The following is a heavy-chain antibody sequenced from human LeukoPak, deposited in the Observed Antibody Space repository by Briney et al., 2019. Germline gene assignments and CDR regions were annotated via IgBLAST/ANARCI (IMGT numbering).Heavy chain of an antibody. CDR3: ARHEAVGSGWYFDY. J-gene: IGHJ4*02. Sequence: PSETLSLTCTVSGGSISSSSYYWGWIRQPPGKGLEWIGSIYYSGSTYYNPSLKSRVTISVDTSKNQFSLKLSSVTAADTAVYYCARHEAVGSGWYFDYWGQGTLVTVSS. CDR2: IYYSGST. D-gene: IGHD6-19*01. CDR1: GGSISSSSYY. V-gene: IGHV4-39*01.